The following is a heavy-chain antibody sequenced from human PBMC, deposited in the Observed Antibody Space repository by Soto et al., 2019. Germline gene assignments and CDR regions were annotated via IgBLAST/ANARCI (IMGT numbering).Heavy chain of an antibody. J-gene: IGHJ5*02. V-gene: IGHV4-59*08. CDR2: IYYSGST. Sequence: SETLSLTCTVSGGSISSYYWIWIRQPPGKGLEWIGYIYYSGSTNYNPSLKSRVTISVDTSKNQFSLKLSSVTAADTAVYYCARGTVTTKNNWFDPWGQGTLVTVSS. CDR3: ARGTVTTKNNWFDP. D-gene: IGHD4-17*01. CDR1: GGSISSYY.